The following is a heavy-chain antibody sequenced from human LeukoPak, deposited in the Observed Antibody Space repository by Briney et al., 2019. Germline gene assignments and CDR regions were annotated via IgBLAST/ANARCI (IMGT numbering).Heavy chain of an antibody. D-gene: IGHD3-3*01. CDR2: ISGSGGNT. V-gene: IGHV3-23*01. CDR3: ARVGLYDFWSASPFDS. Sequence: PGGSLRLSCAASAFTFSGYAMSWVRQAPGKGLEWVSSISGSGGNTFYTDSVKGRFTISRDNSRDTLYLQMNSLRAEDTAVYYCARVGLYDFWSASPFDSWGQGTLVTVSS. CDR1: AFTFSGYA. J-gene: IGHJ4*02.